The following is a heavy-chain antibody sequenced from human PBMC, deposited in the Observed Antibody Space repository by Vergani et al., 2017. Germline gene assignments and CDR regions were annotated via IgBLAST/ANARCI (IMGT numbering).Heavy chain of an antibody. J-gene: IGHJ2*01. V-gene: IGHV4-39*01. CDR1: GGSISSSSYY. CDR2: IYYSGST. Sequence: QLQLQESGPGLVKPSETLSLTCTVSGGSISSSSYYWGWIRQPPGKGLEWIGSIYYSGSTYYNPSLKSRVTISVDTSKNQFSLKLSSVTAADTAVYYCARHVGAAANWYFDLWGRGTLVTVSS. CDR3: ARHVGAAANWYFDL. D-gene: IGHD6-13*01.